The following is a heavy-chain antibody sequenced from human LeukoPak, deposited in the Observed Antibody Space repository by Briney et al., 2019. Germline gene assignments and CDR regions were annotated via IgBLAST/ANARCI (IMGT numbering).Heavy chain of an antibody. J-gene: IGHJ6*02. D-gene: IGHD3-3*01. CDR1: GFTFNTYT. Sequence: GGSLRLSCVASGFTFNTYTMNWVRQAPGKGLEWVSSISSSSNYIYYADSVKGRFTISRDNAKNSLYLQMDSLRDEDTAVYYCARDETYYDFWSGYLRGGGNCYYGMDVWGQGTTVTVSS. V-gene: IGHV3-21*01. CDR3: ARDETYYDFWSGYLRGGGNCYYGMDV. CDR2: ISSSSNYI.